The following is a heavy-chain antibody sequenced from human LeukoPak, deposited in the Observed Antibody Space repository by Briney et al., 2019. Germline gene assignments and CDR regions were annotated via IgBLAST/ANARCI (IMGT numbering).Heavy chain of an antibody. CDR2: IYYSGTT. CDR3: ARGVYIAAAQYGY. V-gene: IGHV4-59*11. J-gene: IGHJ4*02. D-gene: IGHD6-13*01. CDR1: GGSISSHY. Sequence: SETLSLTCTVSGGSISSHYWSWIRQPPGKGLEWIGYIYYSGTTNYNPSLKSRVTISVDTSKNQFSLKLSSVTAADTAVYYCARGVYIAAAQYGYWGRGTLVTVSS.